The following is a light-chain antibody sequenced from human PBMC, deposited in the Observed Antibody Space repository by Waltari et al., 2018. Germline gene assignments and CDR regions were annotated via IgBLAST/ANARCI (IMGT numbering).Light chain of an antibody. CDR3: QQYSSLPLT. Sequence: DIQMTQSPSSLSASVGDRVTITCQASQDIRKNLNWIQQKPGKAPQVLIFDASSSQAAVPSRFSGSGSGTHFAFTISSLQPEDIGTYYCQQYSSLPLTFGGGTRVEIK. CDR1: QDIRKN. V-gene: IGKV1-33*01. CDR2: DAS. J-gene: IGKJ4*01.